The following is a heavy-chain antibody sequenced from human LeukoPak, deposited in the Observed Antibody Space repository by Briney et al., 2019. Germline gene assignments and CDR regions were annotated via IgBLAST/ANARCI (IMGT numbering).Heavy chain of an antibody. Sequence: ASVKVSCKASGYTFTGYYMHWVRQAPGQGLEWMGWISAYNGNTNYAQNLQGRVTMTTDTSMSTAYMELRSLRSDDTALYYCARDRRLRLGELSGPFDYWGQGTLVTVSS. CDR2: ISAYNGNT. V-gene: IGHV1-18*04. CDR1: GYTFTGYY. D-gene: IGHD3-16*02. CDR3: ARDRRLRLGELSGPFDY. J-gene: IGHJ4*02.